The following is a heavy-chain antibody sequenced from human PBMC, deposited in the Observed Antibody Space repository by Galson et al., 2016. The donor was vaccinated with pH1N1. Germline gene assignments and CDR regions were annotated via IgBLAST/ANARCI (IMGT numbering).Heavy chain of an antibody. CDR1: GDSFISHA. V-gene: IGHV1-69*05. Sequence: SVKVSCKASGDSFISHAITWVRQAPGQGLEWMGGIIPVFGTANYAQKFQGRVSITTDESTSTASMELSSLTSEDTAVYYCAKRYRSGWYYFDYWGQGTLVTVSP. D-gene: IGHD6-19*01. CDR2: IIPVFGTA. CDR3: AKRYRSGWYYFDY. J-gene: IGHJ4*02.